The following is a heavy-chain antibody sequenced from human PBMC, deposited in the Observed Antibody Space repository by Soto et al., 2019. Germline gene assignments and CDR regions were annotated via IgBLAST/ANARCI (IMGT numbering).Heavy chain of an antibody. CDR1: GGSISSGDYY. D-gene: IGHD5-18*01. J-gene: IGHJ4*02. Sequence: QVQLQESGPGLVKPSQTLSLTCTVSGGSISSGDYYWSWIRQPPGKGLEWIGYIYYSGSTYYNPSLKSRVXXSXDXXKNQFSLKLSSVTAADTAVYYCATSGYSYGSAFDYWGQGTLVTVSS. V-gene: IGHV4-30-4*01. CDR2: IYYSGST. CDR3: ATSGYSYGSAFDY.